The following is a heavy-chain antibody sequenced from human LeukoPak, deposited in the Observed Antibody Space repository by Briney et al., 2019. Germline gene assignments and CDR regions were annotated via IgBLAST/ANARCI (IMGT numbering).Heavy chain of an antibody. J-gene: IGHJ4*02. D-gene: IGHD3-9*01. CDR1: GYTFTSYG. CDR3: ARDRRFGLNYDILTGYGLGY. V-gene: IGHV1-18*01. CDR2: ISAYNGNT. Sequence: ASVKVSCKASGYTFTSYGISWVRQAPGQGLEWMGWISAYNGNTNYAQKLQGRVTMTTDTSTSTAYMELRSLRSDDTAVYYCARDRRFGLNYDILTGYGLGYWGQGTLVTVPS.